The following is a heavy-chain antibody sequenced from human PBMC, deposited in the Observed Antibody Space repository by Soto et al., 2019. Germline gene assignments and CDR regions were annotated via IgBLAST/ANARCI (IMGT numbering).Heavy chain of an antibody. CDR1: GFTFSSYA. D-gene: IGHD2-2*01. V-gene: IGHV3-30-3*01. Sequence: GGSLRLSCAASGFTFSSYAMHWVRQAPGKGLEWVAVISYDGSNKYYADSVKGRFTISRDNSKNTLYLQMNSLRAEDTAVYYCARDLNCSSPTGTYYYYGMDVWGQGTTVTVSS. CDR2: ISYDGSNK. J-gene: IGHJ6*02. CDR3: ARDLNCSSPTGTYYYYGMDV.